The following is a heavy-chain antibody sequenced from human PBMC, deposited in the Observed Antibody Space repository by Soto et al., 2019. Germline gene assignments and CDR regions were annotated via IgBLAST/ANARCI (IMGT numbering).Heavy chain of an antibody. CDR3: ANRFIGFSGCYGNDAFDI. J-gene: IGHJ3*02. CDR2: ISGSGGST. D-gene: IGHD6-19*01. V-gene: IGHV3-23*01. CDR1: GFTFSSYA. Sequence: GGSLRLACAASGFTFSSYAMSWVRQAPGKGLEWVSAISGSGGSTYYADSVKGRFTISRDNSRNTLYLQMNSLRAEDTAVYYCANRFIGFSGCYGNDAFDIRAQRTMDTGSS.